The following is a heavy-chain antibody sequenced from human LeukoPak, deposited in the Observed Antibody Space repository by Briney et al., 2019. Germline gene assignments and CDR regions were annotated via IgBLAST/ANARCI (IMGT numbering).Heavy chain of an antibody. D-gene: IGHD3-3*01. CDR3: ARGITIFGVVIDAFDI. J-gene: IGHJ3*02. Sequence: SETLSLTCTVSGGSISSGGYYWSWIRQHPGKGLEWIGYIYYSGSTYYNPSLKSRVTISVDTSKNQFSLKLSSVTAADTTVYYCARGITIFGVVIDAFDIWGQGTMVTVSS. CDR1: GGSISSGGYY. CDR2: IYYSGST. V-gene: IGHV4-31*03.